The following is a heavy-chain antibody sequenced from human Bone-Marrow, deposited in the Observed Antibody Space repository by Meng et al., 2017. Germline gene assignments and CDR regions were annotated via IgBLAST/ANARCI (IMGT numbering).Heavy chain of an antibody. Sequence: SETLSLTCTVSGGSISSGSYYWSWIRQPAGKGLEWIGRIYTSGSTNYNPSLKSRVTISVDTSKNQFSLKLSSVTAADTAVYYCARGRGRSGGWFDPWGQGTLVTVSS. CDR2: IYTSGST. D-gene: IGHD3-16*01. J-gene: IGHJ5*02. V-gene: IGHV4-61*02. CDR3: ARGRGRSGGWFDP. CDR1: GGSISSGSYY.